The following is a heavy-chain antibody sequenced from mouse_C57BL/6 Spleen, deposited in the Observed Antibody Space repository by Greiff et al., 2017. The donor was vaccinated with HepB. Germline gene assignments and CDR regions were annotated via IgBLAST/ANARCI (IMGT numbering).Heavy chain of an antibody. Sequence: VQLQQSGAELVRPGASVKLSCTASGFNIKDYYMHWVKQRPEQGLEWIGWIDPENGDTEYASKFQGKATITADTSSTTAYLQLSSLTSEDTAVYYCTTGTTVVADYWGQGTSVTVSS. CDR2: IDPENGDT. J-gene: IGHJ4*01. CDR3: TTGTTVVADY. D-gene: IGHD1-1*01. CDR1: GFNIKDYY. V-gene: IGHV14-4*01.